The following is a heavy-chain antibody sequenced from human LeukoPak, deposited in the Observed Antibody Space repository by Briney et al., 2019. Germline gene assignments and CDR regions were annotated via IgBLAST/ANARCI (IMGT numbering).Heavy chain of an antibody. J-gene: IGHJ4*02. V-gene: IGHV3-33*01. Sequence: GGSLRLSCAASGFTFSSYGMHWVRQAPGKGLEWVAVIWYDGSNKYYAGSVKGRFTISRDNSKNTLYLQMNSLRAEDTAVYYCARDRDRDDYGDSYFDYWGQGTLVTVSS. CDR2: IWYDGSNK. D-gene: IGHD4-17*01. CDR3: ARDRDRDDYGDSYFDY. CDR1: GFTFSSYG.